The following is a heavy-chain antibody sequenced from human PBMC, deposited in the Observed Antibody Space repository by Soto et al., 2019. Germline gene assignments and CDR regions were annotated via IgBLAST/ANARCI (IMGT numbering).Heavy chain of an antibody. Sequence: QVQLVQSGAEVKKPGASVKVSCKASGYTFTSYGISWVRQAPGQGLEWMGWISAYNGKTNYAKQLQGRVTMTTDTSTSTAYMELRSLRSDDTAVYYCARDIAARPDYYYYYYMDVWGKGTTVTVSS. J-gene: IGHJ6*03. D-gene: IGHD6-6*01. CDR1: GYTFTSYG. CDR3: ARDIAARPDYYYYYYMDV. CDR2: ISAYNGKT. V-gene: IGHV1-18*01.